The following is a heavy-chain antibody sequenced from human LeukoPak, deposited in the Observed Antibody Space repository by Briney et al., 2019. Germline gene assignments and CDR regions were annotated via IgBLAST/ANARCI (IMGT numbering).Heavy chain of an antibody. CDR3: ASGPGSGSYFDFDY. CDR2: ISAHNGNT. CDR1: GYTLTSYG. D-gene: IGHD1-26*01. Sequence: ASVKVSCKASGYTLTSYGISWVRQAPGQGLEWMGWISAHNGNTNYAQNLQGRVTMTVDTSTSTAYMELRSLRSGDTAVYYCASGPGSGSYFDFDYWGQGTLVTVSS. V-gene: IGHV1-18*01. J-gene: IGHJ4*02.